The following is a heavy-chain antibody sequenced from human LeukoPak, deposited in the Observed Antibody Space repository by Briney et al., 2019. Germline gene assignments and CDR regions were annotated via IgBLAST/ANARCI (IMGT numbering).Heavy chain of an antibody. D-gene: IGHD1-26*01. CDR1: GFTFSSYA. CDR2: TSFDGSDN. Sequence: PGGSLRLSCAASGFTFSSYAMHWVRQAPGKGLKWVAVTSFDGSDNYYADSVKGRFTISRDNSKNTLYLQMNSLRPDDTAVYYCARGGSRQPFDYWGQGTLVAVSS. V-gene: IGHV3-30*01. CDR3: ARGGSRQPFDY. J-gene: IGHJ4*02.